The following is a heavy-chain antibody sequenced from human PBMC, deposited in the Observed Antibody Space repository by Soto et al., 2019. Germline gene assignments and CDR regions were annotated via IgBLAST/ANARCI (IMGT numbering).Heavy chain of an antibody. CDR1: GGSISSGTSY. Sequence: SETLSLTCSVSGGSISSGTSYWSWIRQRPGEGLEWIGYIFYSGSFYYTPSLRGRVLILADTSKNQFTLTLSSVTAADTAVYYCARRPKRGSYSWCFDYWGQGTLVTVSS. CDR2: IFYSGSF. D-gene: IGHD1-26*01. V-gene: IGHV4-31*03. J-gene: IGHJ4*02. CDR3: ARRPKRGSYSWCFDY.